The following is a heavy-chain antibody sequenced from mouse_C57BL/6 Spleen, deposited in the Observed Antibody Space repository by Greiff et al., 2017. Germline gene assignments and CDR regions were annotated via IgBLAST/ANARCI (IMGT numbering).Heavy chain of an antibody. Sequence: EVKLQQSGPELVKPGASVKISCKASGYTFTDYYMNWVKQSHGKSLEWIGDINPNNGGTSYNQKFKGKATLTVDKSSSTAYMELRSLTSEDSAVYYCARDLVTTVVAKDYWGQGTSVTVSS. CDR3: ARDLVTTVVAKDY. D-gene: IGHD1-1*01. CDR2: INPNNGGT. CDR1: GYTFTDYY. J-gene: IGHJ4*01. V-gene: IGHV1-26*01.